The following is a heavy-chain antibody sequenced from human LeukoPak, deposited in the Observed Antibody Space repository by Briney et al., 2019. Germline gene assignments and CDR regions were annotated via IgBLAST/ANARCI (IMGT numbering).Heavy chain of an antibody. CDR2: ISYDGSNK. V-gene: IGHV3-30*19. CDR1: EFTFSNFG. D-gene: IGHD6-19*01. J-gene: IGHJ4*02. CDR3: ARESSWGAVADYFDY. Sequence: GGSLRLSCAASEFTFSNFGMHWVRQAPGKGLEWVAVISYDGSNKYYADSVKGRFTISRDNSKNTLYLQMNSLRAEDTAVYYCARESSWGAVADYFDYWGQGTLVTVSS.